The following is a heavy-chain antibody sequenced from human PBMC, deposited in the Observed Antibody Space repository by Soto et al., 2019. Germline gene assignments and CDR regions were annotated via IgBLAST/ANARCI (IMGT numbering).Heavy chain of an antibody. V-gene: IGHV1-2*02. D-gene: IGHD3-10*01. J-gene: IGHJ6*02. CDR2: INPKFGDT. CDR1: GYTFTSYY. Sequence: QVQLVQSGAEMKEPGDSVRVSCEASGYTFTSYYIHWVRQAPGQGLEWMGWINPKFGDTTYAQDFQGRVSMTRDMSISIVYMELSRLTSDDTAIYYCARNMDYYYGPGSGNGHGFWGQGTTVTVFS. CDR3: ARNMDYYYGPGSGNGHGF.